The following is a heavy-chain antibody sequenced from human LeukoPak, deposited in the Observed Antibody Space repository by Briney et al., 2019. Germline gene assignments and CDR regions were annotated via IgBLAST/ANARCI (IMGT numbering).Heavy chain of an antibody. D-gene: IGHD2-2*01. CDR1: GFTFSAFG. CDR3: ARDLKGYCSSTSCYAGNWFDP. Sequence: PGGSLRLSCAASGFTFSAFGMNWVRQAPGKGLEWVSTITKSGDSTYYVDSVKGRFTISRDNAKNTLYLQMNSLRAEDTAVYYCARDLKGYCSSTSCYAGNWFDPWGQGTLVTVSS. CDR2: ITKSGDST. J-gene: IGHJ5*02. V-gene: IGHV3-23*01.